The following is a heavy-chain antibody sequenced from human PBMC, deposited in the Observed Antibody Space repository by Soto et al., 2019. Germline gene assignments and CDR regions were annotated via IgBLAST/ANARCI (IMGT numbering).Heavy chain of an antibody. D-gene: IGHD3-9*01. CDR3: AKEYISTGWEDY. J-gene: IGHJ4*02. CDR1: GFTFSSYA. Sequence: EVQLLESGGDLVQPGGSLRLSCAASGFTFSSYAMSWVRQAPGKGLEWVSAISGSGGSTYYADSVKGRFTISRDNSKNTLYLQMHSLRAEDTAVYYCAKEYISTGWEDYWGQGTLVTVSS. CDR2: ISGSGGST. V-gene: IGHV3-23*01.